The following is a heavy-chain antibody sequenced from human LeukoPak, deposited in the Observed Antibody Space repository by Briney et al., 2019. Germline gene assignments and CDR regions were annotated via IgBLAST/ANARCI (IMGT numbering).Heavy chain of an antibody. Sequence: GGSLRLSCAASGFTFSSYSMNWVRQAPGKGLEWVSSISSGSSYTYYADSVKGRFTISRDNAKNTLYLQMNSLRAEDTAVYYCVRAGDNWEHDYWGQGTLVTVSS. CDR2: ISSGSSYT. J-gene: IGHJ4*02. CDR1: GFTFSSYS. V-gene: IGHV3-21*01. D-gene: IGHD5-24*01. CDR3: VRAGDNWEHDY.